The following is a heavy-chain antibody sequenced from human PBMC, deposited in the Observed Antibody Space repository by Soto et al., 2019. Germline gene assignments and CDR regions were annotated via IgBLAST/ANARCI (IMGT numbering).Heavy chain of an antibody. D-gene: IGHD3-3*01. CDR2: ISGSGGST. CDR1: GFTFSSYA. V-gene: IGHV3-23*01. Sequence: GGSLRLSCAASGFTFSSYAMSWVRQAPGKGLEWVSAISGSGGSTYYADSVKGRFTISRDNSKNTLYLQMNSLRAEDTAVYYCAKDYRTAERHTYYDFWSGWGRNYYYYGMVVWGQGTTVTVSS. J-gene: IGHJ6*02. CDR3: AKDYRTAERHTYYDFWSGWGRNYYYYGMVV.